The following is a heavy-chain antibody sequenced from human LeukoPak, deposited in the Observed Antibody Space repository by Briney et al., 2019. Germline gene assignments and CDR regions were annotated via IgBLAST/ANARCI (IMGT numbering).Heavy chain of an antibody. J-gene: IGHJ4*02. V-gene: IGHV3-23*01. CDR2: ISGSGGST. CDR3: AQHPSWIQLWDYFDY. CDR1: GFTFSSYA. D-gene: IGHD5-18*01. Sequence: GGSLRLSCAASGFTFSSYAMSWVRQAPGEGLEWVSAISGSGGSTYYADSVKGRFTISRDNSKNTLYLQMNSLRAEDTAVYYCAQHPSWIQLWDYFDYWGQGTLVTVSS.